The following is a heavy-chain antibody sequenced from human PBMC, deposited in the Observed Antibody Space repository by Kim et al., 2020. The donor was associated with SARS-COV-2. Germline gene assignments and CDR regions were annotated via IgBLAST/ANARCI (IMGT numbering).Heavy chain of an antibody. J-gene: IGHJ4*02. V-gene: IGHV3-48*02. CDR3: TRDTRFIVGTTKPFFDY. CDR1: GFTFSSYS. CDR2: ISSSSTAI. Sequence: GGSLRLSCAASGFTFSSYSMNWVRQAPGKGLEWVSYISSSSTAIYYADSVKGRFTISRDNAKNSLYLQMNSLRDEDTAVYFCTRDTRFIVGTTKPFFDYWGQGTLVTVSS. D-gene: IGHD1-26*01.